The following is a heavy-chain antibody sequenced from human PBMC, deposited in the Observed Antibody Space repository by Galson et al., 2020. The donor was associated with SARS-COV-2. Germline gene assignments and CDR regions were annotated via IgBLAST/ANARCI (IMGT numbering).Heavy chain of an antibody. V-gene: IGHV3-11*01. CDR2: IRRSGSPT. CDR1: GFSLSDFH. Sequence: GGSLRLSCEASGFSLSDFHMSWTRQAPGKGLEWLSYIRRSGSPTFYADSVKGRFTVFRDNAKNLLYLQLNSLRVEDTAVYYCGRDLAPGRMDVWGQGTTVTVSS. J-gene: IGHJ6*02. CDR3: GRDLAPGRMDV.